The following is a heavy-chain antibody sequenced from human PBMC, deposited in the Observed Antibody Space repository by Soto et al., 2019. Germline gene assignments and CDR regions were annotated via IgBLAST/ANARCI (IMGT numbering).Heavy chain of an antibody. CDR2: IYPGDSDV. CDR3: AITIGGRTYGVYGMDV. V-gene: IGHV5-51*01. Sequence: GESLKISCKASGYNFGSYSIVWVRQMPGKALEWMGIIYPGDSDVRYSPSFQGQVTISADKSISTAYLQWSSLKASDTAMYYCAITIGGRTYGVYGMDVWGQGTTVTVSS. J-gene: IGHJ6*02. D-gene: IGHD4-17*01. CDR1: GYNFGSYS.